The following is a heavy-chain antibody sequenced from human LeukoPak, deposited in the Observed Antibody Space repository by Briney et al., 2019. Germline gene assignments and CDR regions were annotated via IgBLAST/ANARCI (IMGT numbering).Heavy chain of an antibody. V-gene: IGHV5-10-1*01. CDR1: GYRFTNYW. D-gene: IGHD6-6*01. Sequence: GESLKISCEASGYRFTNYWIGWVRQMPGKGLEWMGRFDPGDSYNNYSPSFQGHVTISADKSITTAYLQWSSLKASDTAMYYCARHAEYSSSFDIWGQGTMVTVSS. CDR3: ARHAEYSSSFDI. CDR2: FDPGDSYN. J-gene: IGHJ3*02.